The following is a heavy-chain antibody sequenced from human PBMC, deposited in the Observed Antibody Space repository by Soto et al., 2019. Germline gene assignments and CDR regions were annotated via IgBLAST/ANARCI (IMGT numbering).Heavy chain of an antibody. CDR2: TIPVFNTA. J-gene: IGHJ3*02. CDR1: GGTLSDHG. V-gene: IGHV1-69*06. Sequence: QVQLEQSGAEVKKPGSSVKVSCKASGGTLSDHGVAWLRQAPGQGLEWMGGTIPVFNTAKYAQKFQGRVTVTAANFTNIAYMELSSLRSEDTAFYFCARGVYGSGNYYTGPSAFDIWGQGTMVIVSS. CDR3: ARGVYGSGNYYTGPSAFDI. D-gene: IGHD3-10*01.